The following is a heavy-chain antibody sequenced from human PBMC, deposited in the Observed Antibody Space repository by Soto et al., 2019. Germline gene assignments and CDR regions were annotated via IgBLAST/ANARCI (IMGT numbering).Heavy chain of an antibody. V-gene: IGHV3-21*01. CDR3: ARDVGGYFDY. CDR1: GFTFSSYS. J-gene: IGHJ4*02. CDR2: ISSSSSYI. Sequence: GGSLRLSCAASGFTFSSYSMNWVRQAPGKGLEWVSSISSSSSYIYYADSVKGRFTISRDNAKNSPYLQMNSLRAEDTAVYYCARDVGGYFDYWGQGTLVTVSS.